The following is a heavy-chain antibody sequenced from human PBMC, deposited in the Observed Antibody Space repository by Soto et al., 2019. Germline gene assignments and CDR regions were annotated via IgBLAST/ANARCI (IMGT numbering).Heavy chain of an antibody. Sequence: EVQLVASGGGLVQPGRSLRLSCAASGFTFDDYAMHWVRQAPGNGLEWVSGISWNSGSIGYADSVKGRFTISRDNATNSLDLQMNSLRAEDTALYYCAKDIAPLAFDRSGFYMDVCGKGTTVTVSS. CDR2: ISWNSGSI. D-gene: IGHD3-3*01. CDR1: GFTFDDYA. CDR3: AKDIAPLAFDRSGFYMDV. J-gene: IGHJ6*03. V-gene: IGHV3-9*01.